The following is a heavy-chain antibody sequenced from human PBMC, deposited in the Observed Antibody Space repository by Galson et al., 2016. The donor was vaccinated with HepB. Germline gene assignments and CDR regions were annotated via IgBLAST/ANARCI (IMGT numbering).Heavy chain of an antibody. J-gene: IGHJ4*02. Sequence: SLRLSCAASGFTFDDYYMGWIRQAPGKGLEWVSYISSRSTYTNYADSVKGRFTISRDNAKNSLYLQMNSLRAEDTAVYYCARDGGYSYGYETHFDYWGQGTLVTVSS. D-gene: IGHD5-18*01. CDR3: ARDGGYSYGYETHFDY. V-gene: IGHV3-11*06. CDR2: ISSRSTYT. CDR1: GFTFDDYY.